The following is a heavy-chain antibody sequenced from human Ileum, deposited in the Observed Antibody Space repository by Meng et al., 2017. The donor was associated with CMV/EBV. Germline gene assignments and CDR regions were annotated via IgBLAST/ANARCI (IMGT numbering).Heavy chain of an antibody. Sequence: GESLKISCKASGFNFRGFEMNWIRQAPGKGLEWLAYIGSSGSTIFYADSVKGRFTISRDNAKNSLYLQMNSLRAEDTAVYYCARDSIVLMDYYYGMDVWGQGTTVTVSS. CDR3: ARDSIVLMDYYYGMDV. D-gene: IGHD2-8*01. V-gene: IGHV3-48*03. CDR2: IGSSGSTI. J-gene: IGHJ6*02. CDR1: GFNFRGFE.